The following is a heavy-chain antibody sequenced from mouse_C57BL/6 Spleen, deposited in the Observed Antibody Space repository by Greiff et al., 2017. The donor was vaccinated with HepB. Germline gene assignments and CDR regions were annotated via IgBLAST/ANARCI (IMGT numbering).Heavy chain of an antibody. D-gene: IGHD1-1*01. J-gene: IGHJ4*01. V-gene: IGHV1-61*01. CDR1: GYTFTSYW. CDR2: IYPSDSET. Sequence: VQLQQPGAELVRPGSSVKLSCKASGYTFTSYWMDWVKQRPGQGLEWIGNIYPSDSETHYNQKFKDKATLTVDKSSSTAYMQLSSLTSEDSAVYYCARKRDYYGAMDYWGQGTSVTVSS. CDR3: ARKRDYYGAMDY.